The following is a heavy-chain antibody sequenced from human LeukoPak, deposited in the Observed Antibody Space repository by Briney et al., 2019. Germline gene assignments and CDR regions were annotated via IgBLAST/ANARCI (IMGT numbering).Heavy chain of an antibody. CDR3: ARDRSGSYYHYFDY. Sequence: PGGSLRLSCAASGFTFSSYWMSWVRQAPGKGLEWVANIKQDGSEKYYVDSVKGRFTISRDNAKNSLYLQMNSLRAEDTAVYYCARDRSGSYYHYFDYWGQGTLVTVSS. D-gene: IGHD3-10*01. V-gene: IGHV3-7*01. CDR1: GFTFSSYW. J-gene: IGHJ4*02. CDR2: IKQDGSEK.